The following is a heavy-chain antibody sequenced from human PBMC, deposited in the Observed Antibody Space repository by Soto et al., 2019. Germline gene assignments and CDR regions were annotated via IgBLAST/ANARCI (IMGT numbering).Heavy chain of an antibody. V-gene: IGHV3-30*03. Sequence: PGGSLRLSCAASGFTFSSYGMHWVRQAPGKGLEWVAVISYDGSNKYYADSVKGRFTISRDNSKNTLYLQMNSLRAEDTAVYYCARDYYGSGSTMNNWFDPWGQGTLVTVSS. CDR3: ARDYYGSGSTMNNWFDP. J-gene: IGHJ5*02. D-gene: IGHD3-10*01. CDR2: ISYDGSNK. CDR1: GFTFSSYG.